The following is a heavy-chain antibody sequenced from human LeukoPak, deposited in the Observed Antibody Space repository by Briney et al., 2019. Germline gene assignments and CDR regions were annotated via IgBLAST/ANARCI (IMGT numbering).Heavy chain of an antibody. CDR2: IKHDGSEK. CDR3: ARVRREMKRSLGRTTEYSYYYYMDV. J-gene: IGHJ6*03. V-gene: IGHV3-7*01. Sequence: PGGSLRLSCAASGLTFSDYWMSWVRQGPGKGLEWVANIKHDGSEKYYTDSVKGRFTISRDNAKNSVYLQMNRLRAEDTAVYYCARVRREMKRSLGRTTEYSYYYYMDVWGKGTTVTVSS. D-gene: IGHD1/OR15-1a*01. CDR1: GLTFSDYW.